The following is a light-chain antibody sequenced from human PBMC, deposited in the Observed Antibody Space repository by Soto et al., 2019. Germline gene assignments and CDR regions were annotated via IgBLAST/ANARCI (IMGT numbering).Light chain of an antibody. V-gene: IGLV4-60*03. CDR1: RGHRRYI. Sequence: QLVLTQASAASASLGSSGNLTCTLSRGHRRYIIAWHHQRPVKAPRYLMKLEDSGSYHQGSGVPDRLSGPSSGADRYLTISSLQSEDEADYYCETRHSNSRVFGTGPKLTVL. J-gene: IGLJ1*01. CDR3: ETRHSNSRV. CDR2: LEDSGSY.